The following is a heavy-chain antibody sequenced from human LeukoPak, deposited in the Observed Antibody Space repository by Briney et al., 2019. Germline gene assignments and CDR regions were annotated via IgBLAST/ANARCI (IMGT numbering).Heavy chain of an antibody. D-gene: IGHD6-19*01. V-gene: IGHV3-30*18. CDR3: AKDLRYSSGWYKPYYYYGMDV. CDR2: ISYDGSNK. Sequence: GGSLRLSCAASGFTFSSYGMHWVRQAPGKGLEWVAVISYDGSNKYYADSVKGRFTISRDNSKNTLYLQMNSLRAEDTAVYYYAKDLRYSSGWYKPYYYYGMDVWGQGTTVTVSS. J-gene: IGHJ6*02. CDR1: GFTFSSYG.